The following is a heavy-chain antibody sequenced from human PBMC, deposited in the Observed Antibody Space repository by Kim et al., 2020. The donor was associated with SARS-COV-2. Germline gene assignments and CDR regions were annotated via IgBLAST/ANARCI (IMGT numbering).Heavy chain of an antibody. D-gene: IGHD3-16*01. CDR2: IGSGGVST. V-gene: IGHV3-23*01. CDR1: GFSFSSYA. J-gene: IGHJ4*02. CDR3: AKYRVDGGRPFDF. Sequence: GGSLRLSCAATGFSFSSYAMSWVRQAPGKGLEWVSAIGSGGVSTNYADSVKGRFSISRDNSRNTLYLQLSSLRDEDTAVYYCAKYRVDGGRPFDFWGLGALLSVSS.